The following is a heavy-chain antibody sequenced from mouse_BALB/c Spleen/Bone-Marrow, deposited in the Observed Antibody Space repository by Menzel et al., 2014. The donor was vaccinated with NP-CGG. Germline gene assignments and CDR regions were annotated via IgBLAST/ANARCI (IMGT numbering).Heavy chain of an antibody. CDR1: GFTFSSYG. J-gene: IGHJ4*01. V-gene: IGHV5-6-3*01. CDR3: ARERDGYFRDAMDY. CDR2: INSSGGST. Sequence: VKLVESGGGLVQPGGSLKLSCAASGFTFSSYGISWVRQTPDKRLELVATINSSGGSTYYPDSVKGRFTISRDNAKNTLCLQMSILKSEDTAMYYCARERDGYFRDAMDYWGQGTSVTVSS. D-gene: IGHD2-3*01.